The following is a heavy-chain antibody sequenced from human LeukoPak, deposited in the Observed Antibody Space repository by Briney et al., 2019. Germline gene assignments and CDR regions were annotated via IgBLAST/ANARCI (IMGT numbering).Heavy chain of an antibody. CDR3: ARGGYYDSSGYLDFDY. Sequence: QPGGSLRLSCAASGFTFSGYGMNWVRQAPGTGLEWVSYISSSGSTIYYADSVKGRFTISRDNAKNSLYLQMNSLRAEDTAVYYCARGGYYDSSGYLDFDYWGQGTLVTVSS. CDR1: GFTFSGYG. D-gene: IGHD3-22*01. CDR2: ISSSGSTI. J-gene: IGHJ4*02. V-gene: IGHV3-48*03.